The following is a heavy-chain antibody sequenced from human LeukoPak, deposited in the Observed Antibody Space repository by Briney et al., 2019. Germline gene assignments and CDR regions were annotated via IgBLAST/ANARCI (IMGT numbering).Heavy chain of an antibody. V-gene: IGHV3-9*01. CDR3: AKDIRFCESAVDY. D-gene: IGHD3-3*01. J-gene: IGHJ4*02. Sequence: GRSLRLSCAASGFTFDDYAMHWVRQAPGKGLEWVSGISWYSGSIGYADSVKGRFTIYRDNAKNSLYLQMNSLRAEDTALYYCAKDIRFCESAVDYWGQGTLVTVSS. CDR1: GFTFDDYA. CDR2: ISWYSGSI.